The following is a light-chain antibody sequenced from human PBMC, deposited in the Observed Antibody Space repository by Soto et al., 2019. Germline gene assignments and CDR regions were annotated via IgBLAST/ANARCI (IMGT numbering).Light chain of an antibody. CDR1: SSNIGTGYD. Sequence: QSVLTQPPSVSGAPGQRVTISCSGSSSNIGTGYDVHWYQQLPGRAPKLLIYDNSNRPSGVPDRFSGSKSGTSASLAVTGIQAEDEADYYCQSYDSSLSGWVFGGGTKLTV. J-gene: IGLJ3*02. V-gene: IGLV1-40*01. CDR2: DNS. CDR3: QSYDSSLSGWV.